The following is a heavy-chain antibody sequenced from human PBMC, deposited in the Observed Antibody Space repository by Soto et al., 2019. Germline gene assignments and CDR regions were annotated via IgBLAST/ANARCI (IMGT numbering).Heavy chain of an antibody. CDR2: ISAHNGNT. CDR3: ARGRYGDY. D-gene: IGHD1-1*01. V-gene: IGHV1-18*01. J-gene: IGHJ4*02. Sequence: QVHLVQSGAEVKKPGASVKVSCQGSGYAFTTYGITWVRQAPGQGIEWMGWISAHNGNTHYAQKLQGRVTVTRDTSTSTAYMALRSLRYDDTAVDYCARGRYGDYWGQGALVTVSS. CDR1: GYAFTTYG.